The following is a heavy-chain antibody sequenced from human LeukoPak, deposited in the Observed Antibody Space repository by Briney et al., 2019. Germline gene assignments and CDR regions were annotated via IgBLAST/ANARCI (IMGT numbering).Heavy chain of an antibody. D-gene: IGHD1-26*01. CDR3: TFEIGRSQGAFDI. Sequence: PGGSLRLSCAASGFTFSKYAMHWVRQTPGKGLEWVAAIWNDGSDENYADSVKGRFTIPSDNSKNTLYLQMNSLRVEDTAVYYCTFEIGRSQGAFDIWGQGTMITVSS. CDR2: IWNDGSDE. V-gene: IGHV3-33*01. J-gene: IGHJ3*02. CDR1: GFTFSKYA.